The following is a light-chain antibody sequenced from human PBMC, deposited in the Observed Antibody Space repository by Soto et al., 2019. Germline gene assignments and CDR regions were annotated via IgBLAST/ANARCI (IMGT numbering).Light chain of an antibody. CDR1: SSDVGSYNL. CDR3: SSYTTTSTLV. V-gene: IGLV2-14*02. J-gene: IGLJ3*02. Sequence: QSALTQPASVSGSSGQSITISCTGTSSDVGSYNLVSWHQQHPGKAPKLIISEVRNRPSGISYRFTGSKSGNTASLTISGLQAEDEADYYCSSYTTTSTLVFGGGTKLTVL. CDR2: EVR.